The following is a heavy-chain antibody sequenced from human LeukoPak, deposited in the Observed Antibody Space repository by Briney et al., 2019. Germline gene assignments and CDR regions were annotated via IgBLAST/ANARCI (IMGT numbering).Heavy chain of an antibody. J-gene: IGHJ3*01. CDR3: TRALRGARAFDV. D-gene: IGHD1-26*01. Sequence: GGSLRLSCTASGFTFGDYAMSWFRQAPGKGLEWVGFIRSKAYGGTTEYPASVKGRFTISRDDSKSIAYLQMNSLKTEDTAVFYCTRALRGARAFDVWGQGTMVTVSS. V-gene: IGHV3-49*03. CDR2: IRSKAYGGTT. CDR1: GFTFGDYA.